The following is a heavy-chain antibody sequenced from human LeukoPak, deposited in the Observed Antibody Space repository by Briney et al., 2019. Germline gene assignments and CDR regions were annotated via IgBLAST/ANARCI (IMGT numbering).Heavy chain of an antibody. D-gene: IGHD3-9*01. CDR3: AKITYYDILTGYLVAPYFDY. CDR2: ISGXXGST. V-gene: IGHV3-23*01. J-gene: IGHJ4*02. Sequence: GGSLRLSCAASGFTFSSYAMSWVRQAPGKGLEWVSAISGXXGSTYYADSVKGRFTISRDNSKNTLYLQMNSLRAEDTAVYYCAKITYYDILTGYLVAPYFDYWGQGTLVTVSS. CDR1: GFTFSSYA.